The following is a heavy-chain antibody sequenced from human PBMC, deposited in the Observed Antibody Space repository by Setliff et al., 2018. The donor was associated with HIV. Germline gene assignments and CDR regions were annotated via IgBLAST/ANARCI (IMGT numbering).Heavy chain of an antibody. CDR2: IFTSGST. CDR3: ARRIDNSGSFPDKNWFDT. J-gene: IGHJ5*02. CDR1: GGSISSYC. D-gene: IGHD3-10*01. Sequence: PSETLSLTCTVSGGSISSYCWNWIRQPPGGGLEWIGFIFTSGSTKYNPSLQSRVTMSIDTSKNQFSLKLTSVTAADTAVCYCARRIDNSGSFPDKNWFDTWGRGSLVTVSS. V-gene: IGHV4-4*09.